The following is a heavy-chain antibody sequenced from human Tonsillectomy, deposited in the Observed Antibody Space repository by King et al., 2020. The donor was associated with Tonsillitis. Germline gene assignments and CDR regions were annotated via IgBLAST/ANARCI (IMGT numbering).Heavy chain of an antibody. J-gene: IGHJ4*02. D-gene: IGHD3-10*01. V-gene: IGHV3-23*04. CDR2: ISGSGGST. CDR3: AKDYGSGSYSVQPIDY. CDR1: GFTFSSYA. Sequence: VQLVESGGGLVQPGGSLRLSCAASGFTFSSYAMSWVRQAPGKGLEWVSAISGSGGSTYYADSVKGRLTISRDNSKNTLYLQMNSLRAQDTAVYYCAKDYGSGSYSVQPIDYWGQGTLVTVSS.